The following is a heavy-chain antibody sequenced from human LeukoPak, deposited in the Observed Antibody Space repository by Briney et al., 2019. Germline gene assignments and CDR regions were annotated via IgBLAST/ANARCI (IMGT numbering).Heavy chain of an antibody. V-gene: IGHV3-23*01. J-gene: IGHJ6*03. CDR3: AKGLMVRGVDYYYMDV. CDR1: GFTFSSYA. D-gene: IGHD3-10*01. CDR2: ISGSGGST. Sequence: GGSLRLSCAASGFTFSSYAMSWVRQAPGKGLEWVSAISGSGGSTYYAGSVKGRFTISRDNSKNTLYLQMNSLRAEDTAVYYCAKGLMVRGVDYYYMDVWGKGTTVTVSS.